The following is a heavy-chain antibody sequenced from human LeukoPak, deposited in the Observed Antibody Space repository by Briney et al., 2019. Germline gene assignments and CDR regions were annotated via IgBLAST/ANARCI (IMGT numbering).Heavy chain of an antibody. CDR2: MNPNSGNT. J-gene: IGHJ6*03. CDR3: ARGPYCSGGSCYPLRYYYYMDV. D-gene: IGHD2-15*01. Sequence: ASAKVSCKASGYTFTSYDINWVRQATGQGLEWMGWMNPNSGNTGYAQKFQGRVTMTRNTSISTAYMELSSLRSEDTAVYYCARGPYCSGGSCYPLRYYYYMDVWGKGTTVTVSS. V-gene: IGHV1-8*01. CDR1: GYTFTSYD.